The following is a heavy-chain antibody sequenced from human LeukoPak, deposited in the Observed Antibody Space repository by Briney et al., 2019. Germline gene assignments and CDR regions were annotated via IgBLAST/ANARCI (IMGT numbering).Heavy chain of an antibody. D-gene: IGHD3-16*01. CDR1: GGSINNNNW. CDR2: INHSGST. V-gene: IGHV4-4*02. J-gene: IGHJ5*02. CDR3: ARGGADRWFDP. Sequence: SETLSLTCAVSGGSINNNNWWTWVRQPPGKGLEWIGEINHSGSTNYNPSLKSRVTISVDRSKNQFSLKLSSVTAADTAVYYCARGGADRWFDPWGQGTLVTVSS.